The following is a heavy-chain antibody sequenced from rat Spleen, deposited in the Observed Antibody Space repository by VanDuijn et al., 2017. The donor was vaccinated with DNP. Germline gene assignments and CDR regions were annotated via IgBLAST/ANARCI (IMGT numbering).Heavy chain of an antibody. D-gene: IGHD1-3*01. CDR1: GFTFSDYN. CDR2: TSYDGSST. CDR3: ARDNYGSYGAMDA. Sequence: EVQLVESGGGLVQPGRSMKLSCAASGFTFSDYNMAWVRQAPKKGLEWVATTSYDGSSTYYRDSGKGRFTISRDNAKSTLYLQMDSLRSEDTATYYCARDNYGSYGAMDAWGQGASVTVSS. J-gene: IGHJ4*01. V-gene: IGHV5-7*01.